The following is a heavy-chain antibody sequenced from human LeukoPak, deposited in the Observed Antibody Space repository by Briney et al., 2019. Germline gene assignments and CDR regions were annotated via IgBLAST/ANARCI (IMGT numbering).Heavy chain of an antibody. D-gene: IGHD3-22*01. CDR2: IYYSGST. CDR1: GGSISSSSYY. Sequence: SETLSLTCTVSGGSISSSSYYWGWIRQPPGKGLEWIGSIYYSGSTYYDPSLKSRVTISVDTSKNQFSLKLSSVTAADTAVYYCARGDWGYYDSSLPYWGQGTLVTVSS. CDR3: ARGDWGYYDSSLPY. V-gene: IGHV4-39*01. J-gene: IGHJ4*02.